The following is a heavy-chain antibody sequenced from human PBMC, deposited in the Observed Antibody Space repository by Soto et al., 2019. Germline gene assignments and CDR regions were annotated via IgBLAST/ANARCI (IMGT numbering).Heavy chain of an antibody. CDR3: AKNGLDNSPSAIDS. CDR1: GFTFRNNV. Sequence: GGSRRLSWAASGFTFRNNVLSWVGQAPGKGLDWVSGITVSGRDTYYADSVNGRFTISRDNSKNMVFLQMNSLRAEDTALYYCAKNGLDNSPSAIDSWGPGTLVTVSS. D-gene: IGHD2-8*01. J-gene: IGHJ4*02. CDR2: ITVSGRDT. V-gene: IGHV3-23*01.